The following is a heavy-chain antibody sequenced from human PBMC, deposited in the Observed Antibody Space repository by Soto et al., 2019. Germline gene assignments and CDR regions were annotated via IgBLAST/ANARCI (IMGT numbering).Heavy chain of an antibody. CDR3: ARGSYYYGMDV. V-gene: IGHV3-53*01. CDR1: GFTVSSNY. J-gene: IGHJ6*02. CDR2: IYSGGST. Sequence: RLSCAASGFTVSSNYMSWVRQAPGKGLEWVSVIYSGGSTYYADSVKGGFTIARDNSKNTLYLQMNSLRAEDTAVYYCARGSYYYGMDVWGQGTTVTVS.